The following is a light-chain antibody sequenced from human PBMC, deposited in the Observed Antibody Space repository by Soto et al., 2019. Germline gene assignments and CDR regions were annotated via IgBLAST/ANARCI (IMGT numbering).Light chain of an antibody. CDR2: GAS. CDR1: QSVSGN. V-gene: IGKV3-15*01. Sequence: EIVMTQSPATLSVSPGERATLSCRASQSVSGNLAWYQQKPGQAPRLLIYGASTRATGIPARFSGSGSGTEFPLTISILQPEGFAVFYWQQYNTWPPWTFGQGTKVEIK. J-gene: IGKJ1*01. CDR3: QQYNTWPPWT.